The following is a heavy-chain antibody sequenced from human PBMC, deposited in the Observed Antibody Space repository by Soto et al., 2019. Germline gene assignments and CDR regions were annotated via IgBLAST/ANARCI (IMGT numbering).Heavy chain of an antibody. D-gene: IGHD4-17*01. J-gene: IGHJ6*02. CDR3: ARDGSTVTTNYHYAMDV. V-gene: IGHV3-48*03. CDR1: GFTFSTYL. CDR2: IHSGGSRI. Sequence: EVQLVESGGGLVQPGGSLILSCAASGFTFSTYLMNWVRQAPGRGLGWVSYIHSGGSRIYYADSVKGRFTISRDNAKNSLYLQMNSLRAEDTAVYYCARDGSTVTTNYHYAMDVWGQGTTVTVSS.